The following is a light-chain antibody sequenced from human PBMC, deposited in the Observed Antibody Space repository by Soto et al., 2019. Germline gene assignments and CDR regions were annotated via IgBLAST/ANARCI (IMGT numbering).Light chain of an antibody. J-gene: IGKJ1*01. CDR2: TAS. CDR1: QSISSY. V-gene: IGKV1-39*01. Sequence: DIQMTQSPSTLSGSVGDRVTITCRASQSISSYLNWYQQKPGKAPNLLIYTASSLESGVPSRFSGSGSGTDFTLTIASLQPEDFATYFCQQSYSRPRTFGQGTKVDIK. CDR3: QQSYSRPRT.